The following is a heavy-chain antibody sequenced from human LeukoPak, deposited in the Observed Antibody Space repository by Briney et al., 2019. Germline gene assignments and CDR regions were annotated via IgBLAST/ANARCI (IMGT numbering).Heavy chain of an antibody. Sequence: GGSLRLSCAASGFTFDDYAMHWVRQAPGKGLGWVSGISWNSGSIGYADSVKGRFTISRDNAKNSLYLQMNSLRAEDTAVYYCPRAQERPMVRGVIPDYWGQGTLVTVSS. CDR1: GFTFDDYA. CDR3: PRAQERPMVRGVIPDY. D-gene: IGHD3-10*01. J-gene: IGHJ4*02. V-gene: IGHV3-9*01. CDR2: ISWNSGSI.